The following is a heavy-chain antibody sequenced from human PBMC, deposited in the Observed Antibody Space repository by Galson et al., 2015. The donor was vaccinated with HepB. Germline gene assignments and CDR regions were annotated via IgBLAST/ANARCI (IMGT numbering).Heavy chain of an antibody. D-gene: IGHD4-23*01. Sequence: SLRLSCAASGFTFGIYSMNWVRQAPGKGLEWVSSISSSSTYIYYAGSVKGRFTISRDNARSSLYLQMNSLRAEDTAVYYCARDDGNSATYSYYGMDVCGQGTTVTVSS. J-gene: IGHJ6*02. CDR3: ARDDGNSATYSYYGMDV. V-gene: IGHV3-21*01. CDR2: ISSSSTYI. CDR1: GFTFGIYS.